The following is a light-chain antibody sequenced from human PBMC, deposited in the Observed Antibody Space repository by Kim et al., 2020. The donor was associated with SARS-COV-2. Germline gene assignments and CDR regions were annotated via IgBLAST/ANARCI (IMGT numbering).Light chain of an antibody. V-gene: IGKV3-15*01. CDR3: QRCNSGPPIT. CDR1: RGVSGN. CDR2: GAY. Sequence: SPGKRATLSGGAGRGVSGNLAWDKHRTGEAPRLLIYGAYTRGAGIPARCRGGGCGTEFTLTISSLQSEDFAVYFCQRCNSGPPITFGEGTRLEIK. J-gene: IGKJ5*01.